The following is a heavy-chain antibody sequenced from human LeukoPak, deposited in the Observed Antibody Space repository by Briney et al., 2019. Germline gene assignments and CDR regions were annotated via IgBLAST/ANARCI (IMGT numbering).Heavy chain of an antibody. CDR2: ISSSGRTI. CDR3: VRRYCSSSSCTLDS. V-gene: IGHV3-48*03. CDR1: RFTFSNHD. D-gene: IGHD2-15*01. Sequence: GGTLRLSCAASRFTFSNHDMHWVRQAPGKGLEWVSYISSSGRTIFYADSVKGRFTVSRDNAKNSLYLQMNSLRAEDTAVYYCVRRYCSSSSCTLDSWGQGTLVTVSS. J-gene: IGHJ4*02.